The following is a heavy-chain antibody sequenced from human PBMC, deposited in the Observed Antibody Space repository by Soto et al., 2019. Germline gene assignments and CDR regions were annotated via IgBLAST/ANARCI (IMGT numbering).Heavy chain of an antibody. CDR1: GYTFTSYD. D-gene: IGHD1-1*01. CDR3: ARERTTRGMDV. V-gene: IGHV1-8*01. Sequence: QVQLVQSGAEVKKPGASGKGSCKASGYTFTSYDITGGRPATGQGLEWMGWMNPIGGNTGYAQKFQGRVTMTMNTSITTAYMELSSLRSEDTAVYYCARERTTRGMDVWCQGTTVTVSS. J-gene: IGHJ6*02. CDR2: MNPIGGNT.